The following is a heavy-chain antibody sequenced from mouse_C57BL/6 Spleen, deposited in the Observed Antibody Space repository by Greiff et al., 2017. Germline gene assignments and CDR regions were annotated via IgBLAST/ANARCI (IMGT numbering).Heavy chain of an antibody. D-gene: IGHD2-3*01. J-gene: IGHJ2*01. CDR2: ISYSGST. Sequence: EVKVVESGPGMVKPSQSLSLTCTVTGYSITSGYDWHWIRHFPGNKLEWMGYISYSGSTNYNPSLKSRISITHDTSKNHFFLKLNSVTTEDTATYYCARGRWGDFDYWGQGTTLTVSS. CDR1: GYSITSGYD. CDR3: ARGRWGDFDY. V-gene: IGHV3-1*01.